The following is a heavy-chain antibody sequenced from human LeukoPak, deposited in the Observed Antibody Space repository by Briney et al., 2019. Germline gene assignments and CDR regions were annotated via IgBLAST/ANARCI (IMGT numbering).Heavy chain of an antibody. J-gene: IGHJ4*02. V-gene: IGHV3-66*01. CDR2: IYSGGST. D-gene: IGHD3-22*01. CDR3: ARVPHYYDSSGYYYFDY. CDR1: GFTVSSNH. Sequence: QPGGSLRLSCAASGFTVSSNHMSWVRQAPGKGLEWVSVIYSGGSTYYADSVKGRFTISRDNSKNTLYLQMSSLRAEDTAVYYCARVPHYYDSSGYYYFDYWGQGTLVTVSS.